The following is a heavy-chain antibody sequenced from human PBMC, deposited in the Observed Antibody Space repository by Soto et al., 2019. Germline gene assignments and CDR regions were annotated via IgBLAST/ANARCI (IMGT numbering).Heavy chain of an antibody. J-gene: IGHJ6*02. CDR1: GGTFSSYT. V-gene: IGHV1-69*02. D-gene: IGHD3-10*01. CDR3: ARKLAYRGATYGMDV. Sequence: QVQLVQSGAEVKKPGSSVKVSCKASGGTFSSYTISWVRQAPGQGLEWMGRIIPILGIANYAQKFQGRVTITADKSTSTAYMELSSLRSEDTAVYYCARKLAYRGATYGMDVWGQGTTVTVSS. CDR2: IIPILGIA.